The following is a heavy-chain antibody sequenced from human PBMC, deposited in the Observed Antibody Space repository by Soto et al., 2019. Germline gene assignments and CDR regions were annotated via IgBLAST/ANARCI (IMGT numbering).Heavy chain of an antibody. CDR3: ASDNGADYLAY. D-gene: IGHD3-10*01. V-gene: IGHV3-30*03. CDR2: ISYDGSNK. CDR1: GFTFSSYG. Sequence: SLRLSCAASGFTFSSYGMHWVRQAPGKGLEWVAVISYDGSNKYYADSVKGRFTISRDNSKNTLYLHMNSLRAEDTAVYYCASDNGADYLAYWGQVIPVTVSS. J-gene: IGHJ4*02.